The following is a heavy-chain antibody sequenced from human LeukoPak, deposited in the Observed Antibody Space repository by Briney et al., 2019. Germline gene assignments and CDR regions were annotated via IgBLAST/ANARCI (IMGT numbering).Heavy chain of an antibody. CDR1: GFTFGDYA. Sequence: GGSLRLSCTASGFTFGDYAMSWVPQAPGKGLEWVGFIRSKAYGGTTEYAASVKGRFTISRDDSKSIAYLQMNSLKTEDTAVYYCTSFYYYGSGSYYNVYGAFDIWGQGTMVTVSS. V-gene: IGHV3-49*04. D-gene: IGHD3-10*01. J-gene: IGHJ3*02. CDR3: TSFYYYGSGSYYNVYGAFDI. CDR2: IRSKAYGGTT.